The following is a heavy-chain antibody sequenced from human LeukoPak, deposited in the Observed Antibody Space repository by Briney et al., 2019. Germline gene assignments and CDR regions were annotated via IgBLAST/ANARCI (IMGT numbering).Heavy chain of an antibody. CDR2: IIPIFGTA. V-gene: IGHV1-69*13. D-gene: IGHD3-3*01. CDR1: GGTFSSYA. Sequence: GASVKVSCKASGGTFSSYAISWVRQAPGQGLEWMGGIIPIFGTANYAQKFQGRVTITADESTSTAYMELSSLRSEDTAVYYCASPITIFGVVVNYYYYYGMDVWSQGTTVTVSS. CDR3: ASPITIFGVVVNYYYYYGMDV. J-gene: IGHJ6*02.